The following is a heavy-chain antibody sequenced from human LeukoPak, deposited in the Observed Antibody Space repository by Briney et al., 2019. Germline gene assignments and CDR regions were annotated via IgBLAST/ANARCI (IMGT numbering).Heavy chain of an antibody. D-gene: IGHD1-26*01. V-gene: IGHV3-23*01. CDR2: ISGSGGST. CDR3: AKDLSWGPFDY. CDR1: GFTFTSYA. J-gene: IGHJ4*02. Sequence: GGSLRLSCVASGFTFTSYAMSWVRQAPGKGLEWVSAISGSGGSTYYADSVKGRFTISRDNSKNTLYLQMNSLRAEDTAVYYCAKDLSWGPFDYWGQGTLVTVSS.